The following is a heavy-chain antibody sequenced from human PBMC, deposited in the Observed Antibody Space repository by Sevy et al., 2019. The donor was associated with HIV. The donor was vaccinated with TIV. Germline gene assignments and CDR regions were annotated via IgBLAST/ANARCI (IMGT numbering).Heavy chain of an antibody. Sequence: GGSLRLSCTASGFTFSSAWMSWVRQAPGKGLEWVGRIKSEFDGGAIDYAAPVKGRFTISREESKNTVFLQMNSLKTEDTVFYYCITDPAYRGYDEEVINYYFYGMDVWGQGTTVTVSS. V-gene: IGHV3-15*01. CDR1: GFTFSSAW. CDR2: IKSEFDGGAI. CDR3: ITDPAYRGYDEEVINYYFYGMDV. D-gene: IGHD5-12*01. J-gene: IGHJ6*02.